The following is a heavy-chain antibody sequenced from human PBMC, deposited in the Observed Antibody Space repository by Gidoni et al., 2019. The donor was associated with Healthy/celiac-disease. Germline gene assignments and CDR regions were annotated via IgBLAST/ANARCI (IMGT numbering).Heavy chain of an antibody. CDR2: ISSSSSYI. Sequence: EVQLVESGGGLVKPGGSLRLSCAASGFTFSSYSMNWVRQSPGKGLELVSSISSSSSYIYYADSVKGRFTISRDNAKNSLYLQMNSLRAEDTAVHYCARAGHSGSAYYFDYWGQGTLVTVSS. J-gene: IGHJ4*02. V-gene: IGHV3-21*01. CDR3: ARAGHSGSAYYFDY. CDR1: GFTFSSYS. D-gene: IGHD5-12*01.